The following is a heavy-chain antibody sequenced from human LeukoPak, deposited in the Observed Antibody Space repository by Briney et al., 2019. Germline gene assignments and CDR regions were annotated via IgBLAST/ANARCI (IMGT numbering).Heavy chain of an antibody. CDR3: VRDFAFGFCNTTTCRYPFDS. CDR1: GFNFRGYN. V-gene: IGHV3-21*06. CDR2: MSTSSTYI. D-gene: IGHD3-16*01. Sequence: PGGSLRLSCAASGFNFRGYNMNRVRQAPGKGLEWVSSMSTSSTYIYYADSIKGRFTISRDDARSLLYLQMDSLRAEDTAVYYCVRDFAFGFCNTTTCRYPFDSWGQGTLVTVSS. J-gene: IGHJ4*02.